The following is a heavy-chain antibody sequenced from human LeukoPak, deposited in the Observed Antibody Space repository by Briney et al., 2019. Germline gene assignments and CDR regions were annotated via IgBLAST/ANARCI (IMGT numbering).Heavy chain of an antibody. Sequence: SETLSLTCAVYGGSFSGYYWSWIRQPPGKGLEWIGEINHSGSTNYNPSLKSRVTISVDTSKNQFSLKLSSVTAADTAVYYCARSKGYSSSWYWFDPWGQGTLVTVSS. CDR3: ARSKGYSSSWYWFDP. V-gene: IGHV4-34*01. J-gene: IGHJ5*02. CDR2: INHSGST. CDR1: GGSFSGYY. D-gene: IGHD6-13*01.